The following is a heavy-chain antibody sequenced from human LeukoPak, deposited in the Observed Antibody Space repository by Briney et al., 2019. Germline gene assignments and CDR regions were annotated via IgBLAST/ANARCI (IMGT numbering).Heavy chain of an antibody. J-gene: IGHJ6*03. CDR3: ARQSSIAAQGYYYYYYMDV. V-gene: IGHV6-1*01. D-gene: IGHD6-6*01. CDR1: GDSVSSNSAA. Sequence: SQTLSLTCAISGDSVSSNSAAWNWIRQSPSRGLEWLGRTYYRSKWYNDYAVSVKSRITINPDTSKNQFSLQLNSVTPEDTAVYYCARQSSIAAQGYYYYYYMDVWGKGTTVTVSS. CDR2: TYYRSKWYN.